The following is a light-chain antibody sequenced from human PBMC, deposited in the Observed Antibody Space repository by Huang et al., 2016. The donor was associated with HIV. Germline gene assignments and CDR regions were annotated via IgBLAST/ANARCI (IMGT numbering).Light chain of an antibody. CDR2: SAY. J-gene: IGKJ1*01. V-gene: IGKV1-27*01. Sequence: DIQMTQSPSSLSASVGDSVTITCRASHDIFNYLAWYQQKPGKSHQLLIYSAYILQSGVASRFSGSGSGTHFTLTISGLQPEDVGTYYCQKYKSAPPTFGQGTKVEVK. CDR3: QKYKSAPPT. CDR1: HDIFNY.